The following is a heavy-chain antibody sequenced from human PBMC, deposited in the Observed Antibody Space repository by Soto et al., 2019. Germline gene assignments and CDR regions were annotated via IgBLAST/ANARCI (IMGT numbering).Heavy chain of an antibody. CDR3: ARVDFGGNSYYFNY. V-gene: IGHV3-33*01. J-gene: IGHJ4*02. Sequence: GGSLRLSCLASGCTFSDYGIHWVRQAPDKGLEWVAVVWFDGSIQYYGDSVKGRFTISRDNSNNTVDLQMNNLRAEDTAVYYCARVDFGGNSYYFNYWGQGTPVTVSS. D-gene: IGHD1-7*01. CDR2: VWFDGSIQ. CDR1: GCTFSDYG.